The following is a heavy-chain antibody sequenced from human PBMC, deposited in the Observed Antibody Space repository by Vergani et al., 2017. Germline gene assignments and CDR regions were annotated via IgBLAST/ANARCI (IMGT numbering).Heavy chain of an antibody. CDR1: GYTFTSYG. CDR2: IIPIFGTT. CDR3: ARSSGYYSYYFDF. V-gene: IGHV1-69*13. D-gene: IGHD3-22*01. J-gene: IGHJ4*02. Sequence: QVQLVQSGAEVKKPGASVEVSCKASGYTFTSYGISWVRQAPGQGLEWMGRIIPIFGTTSYAQKFQGRVTILADESTSTAYMELSSLRSEDTAVYYCARSSGYYSYYFDFWGQGTLVTVSS.